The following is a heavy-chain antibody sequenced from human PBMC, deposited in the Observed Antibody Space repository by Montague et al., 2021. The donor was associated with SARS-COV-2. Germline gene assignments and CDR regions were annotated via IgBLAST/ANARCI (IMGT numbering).Heavy chain of an antibody. CDR3: AHRRPLYYYDSSLSTFDX. CDR2: IYWDDDK. CDR1: GFSLSTSGVG. V-gene: IGHV2-5*02. J-gene: IGHJ4*02. Sequence: PALVKPTQTLTLTCTFSGFSLSTSGVGVGWIRQPPGKALEWLAPIYWDDDKRYSPSLKSRLTITKDTSKNQVVLTMTNMDPVDTATYYCAHRRPLYYYDSSLSTFDXGGQGTLVTVSS. D-gene: IGHD3-22*01.